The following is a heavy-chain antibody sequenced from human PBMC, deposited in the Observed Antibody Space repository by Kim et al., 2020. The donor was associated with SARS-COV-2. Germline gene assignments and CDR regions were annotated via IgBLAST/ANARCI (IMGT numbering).Heavy chain of an antibody. D-gene: IGHD2-15*01. CDR1: GFTFNVYA. Sequence: GGSLRLSCVTSGFTFNVYAMSWVRQAPGKGLEWVSTIGGIGETYYADSVKGRFTISRDDSKDTVYLQMNSLRVEDTAVYHCAKDRVRGNGKYDAFDVWGQGTWVTVSS. CDR2: IGGIGET. J-gene: IGHJ3*01. CDR3: AKDRVRGNGKYDAFDV. V-gene: IGHV3-23*01.